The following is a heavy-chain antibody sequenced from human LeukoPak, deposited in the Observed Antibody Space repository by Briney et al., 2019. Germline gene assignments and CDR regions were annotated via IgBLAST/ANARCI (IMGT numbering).Heavy chain of an antibody. V-gene: IGHV1-2*02. CDR1: GYSFADYY. J-gene: IGHJ4*02. Sequence: GASVKVSCKASGYSFADYYMHWVRQAPGQGLEWMGWIKPNSGGTRSAQKFQGRVTMTRDTSISTAYMELSSLKSDDTAVYYCARLAMSGIGSDDFWGQGTLVTVSS. CDR2: IKPNSGGT. D-gene: IGHD6-19*01. CDR3: ARLAMSGIGSDDF.